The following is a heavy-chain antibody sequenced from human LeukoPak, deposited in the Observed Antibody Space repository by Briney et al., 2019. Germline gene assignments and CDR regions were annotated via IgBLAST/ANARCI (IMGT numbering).Heavy chain of an antibody. Sequence: ASVKVSCKASGYTFTSYDINWVRQATGQGPEWMGWMNPNSGNTGYAQKFRGRVSITRNTSISTAYMELSSLVSEDTAVYYCARLGELSSDDYWGQETLVTVSS. J-gene: IGHJ4*02. CDR3: ARLGELSSDDY. CDR1: GYTFTSYD. V-gene: IGHV1-8*03. D-gene: IGHD3-16*02. CDR2: MNPNSGNT.